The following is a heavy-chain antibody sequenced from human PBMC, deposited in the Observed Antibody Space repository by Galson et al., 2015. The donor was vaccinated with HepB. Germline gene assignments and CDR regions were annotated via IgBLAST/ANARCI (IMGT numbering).Heavy chain of an antibody. J-gene: IGHJ4*02. CDR1: GYSFATNW. D-gene: IGHD4-17*01. V-gene: IGHV5-10-1*01. CDR3: ARQNGED. Sequence: QSGAEVKKPGESLRISCKGSGYSFATNWITWVRQMPGKGLEYMGRIDPGDSYTNYSPSFQGHVTISTDKSISTAYLQWSSLKASDTAMYYCARQNGEDWGQGTLVTVSS. CDR2: IDPGDSYT.